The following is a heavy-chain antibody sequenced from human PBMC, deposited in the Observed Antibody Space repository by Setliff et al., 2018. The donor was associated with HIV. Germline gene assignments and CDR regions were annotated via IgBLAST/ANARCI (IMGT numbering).Heavy chain of an antibody. CDR3: ARPPRGGRWYFDL. CDR2: IYYSGNT. D-gene: IGHD3-16*01. CDR1: GGSISTYY. V-gene: IGHV4-59*08. J-gene: IGHJ2*01. Sequence: SETLSLTCTVSGGSISTYYWSWIQQPQGKELEWIGYIYYSGNTKYNPSLQSRVPISVDTSKNQFSLNLTSVTAADTAVYYCARPPRGGRWYFDLWGRGALVTVSS.